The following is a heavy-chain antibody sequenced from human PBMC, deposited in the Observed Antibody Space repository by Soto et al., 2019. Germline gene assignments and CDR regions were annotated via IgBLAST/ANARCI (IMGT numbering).Heavy chain of an antibody. V-gene: IGHV4-4*07. D-gene: IGHD1-1*01. Sequence: SETLSLTCIVSGGSINSHYWSWFRQPPGKGLESIGRIYATGTTDYNPSLKGRVMMSVDTSKKQFSLKLRSVTAADTAVYYCVRDGTKTLRDWFDPWGQGISVTVSS. J-gene: IGHJ5*02. CDR1: GGSINSHY. CDR3: VRDGTKTLRDWFDP. CDR2: IYATGTT.